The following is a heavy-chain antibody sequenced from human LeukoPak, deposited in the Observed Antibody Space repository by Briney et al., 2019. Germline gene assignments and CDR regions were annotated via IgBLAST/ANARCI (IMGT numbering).Heavy chain of an antibody. D-gene: IGHD3-22*01. CDR1: GFTFSSYE. CDR3: AGRDAYYYDSSGFMRY. J-gene: IGHJ4*02. Sequence: GGSLRLSCAASGFTFSSYEMNWVRQAPGKGLEWVSYISSSGSTIYYADSVKGRFTISRDNAKNSLYLQMSSLRAEDTAVYYCAGRDAYYYDSSGFMRYWGQGTLVTVSS. V-gene: IGHV3-48*03. CDR2: ISSSGSTI.